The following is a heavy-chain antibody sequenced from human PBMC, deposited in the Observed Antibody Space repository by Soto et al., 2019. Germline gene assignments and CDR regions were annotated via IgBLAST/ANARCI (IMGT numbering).Heavy chain of an antibody. J-gene: IGHJ4*02. CDR1: GFTFGNYW. CDR2: INIGGSAA. V-gene: IGHV3-74*01. D-gene: IGHD3-9*01. CDR3: VRETNDWYGIDY. Sequence: EVQLVESGGGLVQPGGSLRLSCAASGFTFGNYWMHWVRLPPGKGLLWVSRINIGGSAANYAGSVEGRFTVSRDDAKNTLYLQMNSLRDDDTAVYYCVRETNDWYGIDYWGPGAPVTVSS.